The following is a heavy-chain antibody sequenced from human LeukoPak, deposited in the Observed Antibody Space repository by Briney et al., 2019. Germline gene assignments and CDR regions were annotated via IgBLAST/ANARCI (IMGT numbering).Heavy chain of an antibody. CDR1: GYTFTGYY. V-gene: IGHV1-8*02. Sequence: RASVKVSCKASGYTFTGYYMHWVRQATGQGLEWMGWMNPNSGNTGYAQKFQGRVTMTRNTSISTAYMELSSLRSEDTAVYYCAIRYGSGEKYYYYYYMDVWGKGTTVTVSS. CDR3: AIRYGSGEKYYYYYYMDV. J-gene: IGHJ6*03. D-gene: IGHD3-10*01. CDR2: MNPNSGNT.